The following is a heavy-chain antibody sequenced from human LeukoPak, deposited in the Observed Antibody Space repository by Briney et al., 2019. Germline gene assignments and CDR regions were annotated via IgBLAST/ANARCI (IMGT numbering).Heavy chain of an antibody. V-gene: IGHV4-34*01. D-gene: IGHD3-10*01. CDR3: ARDRGPKGSYRSRYFDY. CDR2: INHSGST. Sequence: SEALSLTCAVYGGSFSGYYWSWIRQPPGKGLEWIGEINHSGSTNYNPSLKSRVTISVDTSKNQFSLKLSSVTAADTAVYYCARDRGPKGSYRSRYFDYWGQGTLVTVSS. CDR1: GGSFSGYY. J-gene: IGHJ4*02.